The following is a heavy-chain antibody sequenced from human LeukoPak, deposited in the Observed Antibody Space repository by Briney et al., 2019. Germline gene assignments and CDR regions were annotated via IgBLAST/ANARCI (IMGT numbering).Heavy chain of an antibody. V-gene: IGHV3-30*02. J-gene: IGHJ4*02. Sequence: GGSLRLPCAASGFTFTDYGIHWVRQAPGKGLEWVAFVQYDGSNKYYADSVKGRFIISRDNSKDMLYLQMNSLRAEDTAVYYCAKDGNFGSGSYYRGDSWGQGTLVTVSS. CDR1: GFTFTDYG. CDR3: AKDGNFGSGSYYRGDS. D-gene: IGHD3-10*01. CDR2: VQYDGSNK.